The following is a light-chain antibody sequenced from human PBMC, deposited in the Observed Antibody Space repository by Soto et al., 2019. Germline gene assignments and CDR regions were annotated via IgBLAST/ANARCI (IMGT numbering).Light chain of an antibody. CDR3: SSYTSSDSWV. J-gene: IGLJ3*02. Sequence: QYVLTQPASVSGSPGQSLTISCTGTSSDVGGYNSVSWYQQHPGKAPKLMIFDVNSRTPGVSGRFSGSKSANTASLTISGLQAEDEADYYCSSYTSSDSWVFGGGTKVTVL. CDR1: SSDVGGYNS. V-gene: IGLV2-14*01. CDR2: DVN.